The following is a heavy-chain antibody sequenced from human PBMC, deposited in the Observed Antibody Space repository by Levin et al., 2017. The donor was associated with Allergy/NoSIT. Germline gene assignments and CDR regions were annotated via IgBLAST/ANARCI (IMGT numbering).Heavy chain of an antibody. D-gene: IGHD2-15*01. CDR1: GFTFRTYS. CDR2: ISSSRTTT. CDR3: ARGSVVSMDV. V-gene: IGHV3-48*02. Sequence: AGGSLRLSCAASGFTFRTYSMNWVRQAPGKGLEWVSFISSSRTTTYYADSVKGRFTISRDNGKNSLDLQMNSLRDEDTAVYYCARGSVVSMDVWGQGTTVTVSS. J-gene: IGHJ6*02.